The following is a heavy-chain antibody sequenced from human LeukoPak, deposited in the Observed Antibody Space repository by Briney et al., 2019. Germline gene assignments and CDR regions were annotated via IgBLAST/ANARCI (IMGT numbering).Heavy chain of an antibody. D-gene: IGHD6-19*01. Sequence: GESLKISCKGSGYSFTSYWIGWVRQMPGKGLEWMGFIYPGDSDTRYSPSFQGQVTISADKSISTAYLQWSSLKASDTAMYYCTRLSAVAGSYSYGMDVWGKGTTVTVSS. CDR3: TRLSAVAGSYSYGMDV. CDR1: GYSFTSYW. V-gene: IGHV5-51*01. J-gene: IGHJ6*04. CDR2: IYPGDSDT.